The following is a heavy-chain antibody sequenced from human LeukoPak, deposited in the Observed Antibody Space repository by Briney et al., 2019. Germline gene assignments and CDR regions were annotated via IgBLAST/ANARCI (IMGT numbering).Heavy chain of an antibody. D-gene: IGHD2-2*01. Sequence: ASVKVSCKASGYTFTAYYMHWVRQAPGQGLEWMGWMNPNSGGTNYAQKFEGRVTMTRDTSISTAYMELSRLRSDDTAVYYCARDRGSDIVVVPGWFDPWGQGTLVTVSS. V-gene: IGHV1-2*02. CDR2: MNPNSGGT. CDR1: GYTFTAYY. CDR3: ARDRGSDIVVVPGWFDP. J-gene: IGHJ5*02.